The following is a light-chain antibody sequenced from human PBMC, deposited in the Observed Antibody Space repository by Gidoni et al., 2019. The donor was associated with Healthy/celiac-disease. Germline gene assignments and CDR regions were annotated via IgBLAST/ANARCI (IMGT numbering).Light chain of an antibody. CDR3: SSYTSSSTPYV. CDR1: SSDVGGYNY. CDR2: EVS. Sequence: QPALTQPAFVSGSPGQSITISCTGTSSDVGGYNYVPWYQQHPGKAPKLMIYEVSNRPSGVSNRFSGSKSGNTASLTISGLQAEDEADYYCSSYTSSSTPYVFGTGTKVT. V-gene: IGLV2-14*01. J-gene: IGLJ1*01.